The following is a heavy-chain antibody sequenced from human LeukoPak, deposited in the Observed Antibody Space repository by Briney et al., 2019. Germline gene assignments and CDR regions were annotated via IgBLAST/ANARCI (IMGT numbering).Heavy chain of an antibody. CDR3: ARGPLAYSSSWPYFDY. Sequence: GESLKISCKGSGYSFTSYWIGWVRQMPGKGLEWMGIIYPGDSDTRYSPSFQGQVTISADKSISTAYLQWSSLKASDTAMYYCARGPLAYSSSWPYFDYWGQGTLVTVSS. CDR2: IYPGDSDT. D-gene: IGHD6-13*01. CDR1: GYSFTSYW. V-gene: IGHV5-51*01. J-gene: IGHJ4*02.